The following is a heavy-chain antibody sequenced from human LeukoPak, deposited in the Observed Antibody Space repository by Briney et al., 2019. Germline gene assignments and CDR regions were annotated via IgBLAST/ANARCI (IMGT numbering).Heavy chain of an antibody. CDR3: ARECHYYDSTDLDY. CDR2: IYTSGST. Sequence: SQTLSLTCTVSGGSISSGSYYWGWIRQPAGKGLEWIGRIYTSGSTNYNPSLKSRVTISVDTSKNQFTLKLSSVTAADTAVYYCARECHYYDSTDLDYWGQGTLVTVSS. D-gene: IGHD3-22*01. J-gene: IGHJ4*02. CDR1: GGSISSGSYY. V-gene: IGHV4-61*02.